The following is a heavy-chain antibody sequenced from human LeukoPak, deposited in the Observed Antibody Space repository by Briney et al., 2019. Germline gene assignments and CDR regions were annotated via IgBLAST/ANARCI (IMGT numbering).Heavy chain of an antibody. J-gene: IGHJ6*03. CDR3: ARVHSGSYQYYYYYYMDV. CDR2: ISGSSSYI. D-gene: IGHD1-26*01. V-gene: IGHV3-21*01. CDR1: GFTFSSYS. Sequence: GGSLRLSCAASGFTFSSYSMNWVRLAPGKGLEWVSSISGSSSYIYYADSVKGRFTISRDNANNSLYLQMNSLRDEDTAVYYCARVHSGSYQYYYYYYMDVWGKGPTVTVSS.